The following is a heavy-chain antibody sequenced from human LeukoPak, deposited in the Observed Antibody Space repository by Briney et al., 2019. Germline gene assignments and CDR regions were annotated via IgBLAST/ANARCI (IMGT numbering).Heavy chain of an antibody. J-gene: IGHJ4*02. CDR2: IKQGGSEK. CDR1: GFTFSSYW. D-gene: IGHD3-10*01. Sequence: PGGSLRLSCAASGFTFSSYWMSWGRQAPGKGLEWVANIKQGGSEKYYVDSVKGRFTISRDNAKNSLYLQMNSLRAEDTAVYYCARDYCYGSGSPDYWGQGTLVTVSS. V-gene: IGHV3-7*01. CDR3: ARDYCYGSGSPDY.